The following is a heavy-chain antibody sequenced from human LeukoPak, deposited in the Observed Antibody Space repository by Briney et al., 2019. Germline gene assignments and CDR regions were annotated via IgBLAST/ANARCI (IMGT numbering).Heavy chain of an antibody. CDR3: ARHRGRNGGYVFDY. Sequence: PSETLSLTCSVSGVSITITNYYWGWVRQPPGKGLEWIGSMYHSGTTYYNPPLKTRLTISVDTSKNQFSLNLSAVTAADAALYFCARHRGRNGGYVFDYWGQGTLVTVSS. J-gene: IGHJ4*02. D-gene: IGHD2-8*01. CDR1: GVSITITNYY. V-gene: IGHV4-39*01. CDR2: MYHSGTT.